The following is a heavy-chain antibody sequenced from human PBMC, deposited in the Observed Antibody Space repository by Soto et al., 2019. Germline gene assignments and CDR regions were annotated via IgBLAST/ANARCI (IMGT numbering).Heavy chain of an antibody. CDR1: GFTFSSYS. Sequence: GSLRLSCAASGFTFSSYSMNWVRQAPGKGLEWVSSISSSSSYVYYADSVKGRFTISRGNAKNSLYLQMNSLIAEDTAVYYFARSGYYYYRMDVCGQRTTVTVSS. J-gene: IGHJ6*02. CDR3: ARSGYYYYRMDV. V-gene: IGHV3-21*01. D-gene: IGHD6-25*01. CDR2: ISSSSSYV.